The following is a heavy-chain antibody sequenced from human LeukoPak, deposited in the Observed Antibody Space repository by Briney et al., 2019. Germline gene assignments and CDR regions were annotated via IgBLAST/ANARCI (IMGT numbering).Heavy chain of an antibody. CDR1: GGSVSTSDYY. J-gene: IGHJ4*02. Sequence: SETLSLTCTVSGGSVSTSDYYWGWIRQSPVKGLEWIGDVFYTGKTNYNPSLRGRATISIDTSKNQFSLKLTYVTAADSAVYYCARVFDSWGQGTLVTVCS. CDR2: VFYTGKT. CDR3: ARVFDS. V-gene: IGHV4-39*07.